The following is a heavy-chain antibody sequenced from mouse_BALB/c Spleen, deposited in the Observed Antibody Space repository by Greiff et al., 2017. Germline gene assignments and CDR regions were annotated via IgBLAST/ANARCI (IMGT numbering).Heavy chain of an antibody. CDR1: GFNIKDTY. V-gene: IGHV14-3*02. D-gene: IGHD1-1*01. CDR3: APYYYGSTDFDV. CDR2: IDPANGNT. J-gene: IGHJ1*01. Sequence: VQLQQSGAELVKPGASVKLSCTASGFNIKDTYMHWVKQRPEQGLEWIGRIDPANGNTKYDPKFQGKATITADTSSNTAYLQLSSLTSEDTAVYYCAPYYYGSTDFDVWGAGTTVTVSS.